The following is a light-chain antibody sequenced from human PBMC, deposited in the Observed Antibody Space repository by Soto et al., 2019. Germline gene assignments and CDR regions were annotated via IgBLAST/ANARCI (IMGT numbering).Light chain of an antibody. J-gene: IGLJ1*01. Sequence: QSVLTQPASVSGSPGQSITISCTGTSSDVGGYNYVSWYQQNPGKAPKLIIYEVSRRPSGVSSRFSGSKSGNTASLTVSGLQAEDEADYYCSSYAGSSNVFGTGTKLTVL. CDR3: SSYAGSSNV. CDR2: EVS. CDR1: SSDVGGYNY. V-gene: IGLV2-14*01.